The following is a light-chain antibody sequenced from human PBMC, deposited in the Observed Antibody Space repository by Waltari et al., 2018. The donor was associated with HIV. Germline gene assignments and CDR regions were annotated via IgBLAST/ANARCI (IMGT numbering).Light chain of an antibody. CDR1: QSVSSSY. CDR2: GAS. Sequence: EIVLTQPPGPLSLSPGERATLSCRASQSVSSSYLAWYQQNPGQAPRLLIYGASSTATGIPDRFSGSGCGTDVTLTISRLDPEDFAVYYCQEYGSATLTVGGGTKVEIK. CDR3: QEYGSATLT. V-gene: IGKV3-20*01. J-gene: IGKJ4*01.